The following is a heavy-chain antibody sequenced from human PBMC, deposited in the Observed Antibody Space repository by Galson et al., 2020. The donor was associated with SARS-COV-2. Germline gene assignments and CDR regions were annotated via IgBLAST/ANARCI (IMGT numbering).Heavy chain of an antibody. Sequence: ETLSITCVADGGYYNGYYWSWIRQPPGKGLEWIEEINSSGSTHYNPSHKSRFTISVDTSKNHFSLKLSSVTAADTAVYYCAREENFFLVVTATRMCYFDYWGRGTLATVSS. CDR1: GGYYNGYY. CDR2: INSSGST. J-gene: IGHJ4*02. CDR3: AREENFFLVVTATRMCYFDY. V-gene: IGHV4-34*01. D-gene: IGHD2-21*02.